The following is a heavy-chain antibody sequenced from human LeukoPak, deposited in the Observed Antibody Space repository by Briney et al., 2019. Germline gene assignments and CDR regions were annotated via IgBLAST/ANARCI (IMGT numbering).Heavy chain of an antibody. CDR2: ISAYNGNT. V-gene: IGHV1-18*01. D-gene: IGHD1-26*01. Sequence: ASVKVSCKASGYTFTSYGISWVRQAPGQGLEWMGWISAYNGNTNYAQKLQGRVTMTTDTSTSTAYMELRSLRSDDTAVYYCARDTRATSPYYYMDVWGKGTTVTVSS. CDR3: ARDTRATSPYYYMDV. J-gene: IGHJ6*03. CDR1: GYTFTSYG.